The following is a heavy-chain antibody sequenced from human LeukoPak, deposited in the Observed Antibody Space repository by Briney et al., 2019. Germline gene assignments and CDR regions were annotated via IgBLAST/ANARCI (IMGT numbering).Heavy chain of an antibody. CDR1: GGSIINYF. J-gene: IGHJ4*02. Sequence: SETLSLTCTVSGGSIINYFWSWIRQPPGKGLEWIGYIFDSGNTNYKPSLNSRVTMSLDTSKNQFSLKLSSVTAADSAIYYCARGQYSSSWYYFDYWGQGTLVTVSS. CDR2: IFDSGNT. D-gene: IGHD6-13*01. V-gene: IGHV4-59*01. CDR3: ARGQYSSSWYYFDY.